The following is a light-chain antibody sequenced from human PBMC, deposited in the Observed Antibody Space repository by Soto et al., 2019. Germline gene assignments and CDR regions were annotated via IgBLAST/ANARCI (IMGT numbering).Light chain of an antibody. CDR3: QQYGSPPPGIT. CDR1: PSVSSSY. CDR2: GAS. J-gene: IGKJ5*01. Sequence: EIVLTQSPGTLSLSPGERATLSCRASPSVSSSYLAWYQQKPGQAPRLLIYGASSRATGIPDRFSGSGSGTDFTLTISRLEPEDFAVYYCQQYGSPPPGITFGQGTRLEIK. V-gene: IGKV3-20*01.